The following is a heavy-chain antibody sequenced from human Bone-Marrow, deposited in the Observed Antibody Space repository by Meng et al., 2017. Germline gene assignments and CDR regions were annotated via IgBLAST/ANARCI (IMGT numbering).Heavy chain of an antibody. CDR3: ARDLGWVLFDY. V-gene: IGHV3-74*01. CDR2: IVSDGGIT. D-gene: IGHD3-3*01. J-gene: IGHJ4*02. CDR1: GFNFGDYQ. Sequence: GESLKISCGASGFNFGDYQMHWVRQSPGKGLEWISRIVSDGGITNYADSVKGRFTISRDNAKNTLYLQMNSLGADDTAVYYCARDLGWVLFDYWGQGALVTGS.